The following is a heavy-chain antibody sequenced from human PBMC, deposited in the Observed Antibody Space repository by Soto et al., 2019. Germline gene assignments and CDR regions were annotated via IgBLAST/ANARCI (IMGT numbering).Heavy chain of an antibody. CDR2: IMAYNNNP. CDR1: GYTFSNYG. D-gene: IGHD1-26*01. CDR3: ARGGMGKSYWTLDS. V-gene: IGHV1-18*01. J-gene: IGHJ4*02. Sequence: ASVKVSCKASGYTFSNYGVNWVRQAPGQGLEWLGYIMAYNNNPHYAQKFVGRVTMTADTSTGTAFLELGSLTSDDTAVYYCARGGMGKSYWTLDSWGQGTQVTVS.